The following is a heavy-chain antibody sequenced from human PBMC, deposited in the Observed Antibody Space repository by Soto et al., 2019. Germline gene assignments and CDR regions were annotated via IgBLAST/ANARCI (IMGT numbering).Heavy chain of an antibody. CDR1: GFTFSSYA. V-gene: IGHV3-23*01. D-gene: IGHD2-15*01. CDR2: ISGSGGST. Sequence: GGSMRLSCAASGFTFSSYAMSWVRQAPGKGLEWVSAISGSGGSTYYADSVKGRFTISRDNSKNTLYLQMNSLRAEDTAVYYCAKDREYIVVVVATDYWGQGTLVTVSS. CDR3: AKDREYIVVVVATDY. J-gene: IGHJ4*02.